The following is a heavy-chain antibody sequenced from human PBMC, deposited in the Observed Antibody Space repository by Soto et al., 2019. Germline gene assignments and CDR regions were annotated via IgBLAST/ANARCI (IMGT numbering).Heavy chain of an antibody. CDR3: AKVTKRAAAGRYEYYKYGMDV. D-gene: IGHD6-13*01. V-gene: IGHV3-23*01. Sequence: GSMRLSCAASGFAFSTYAMTWVRQAPGKGLEWVSVISGSGGSSYYAASVKGWFTISRDNSKNTLYLQMNGLRAEDTALYYCAKVTKRAAAGRYEYYKYGMDVWGQGTTVTVSS. J-gene: IGHJ6*02. CDR1: GFAFSTYA. CDR2: ISGSGGSS.